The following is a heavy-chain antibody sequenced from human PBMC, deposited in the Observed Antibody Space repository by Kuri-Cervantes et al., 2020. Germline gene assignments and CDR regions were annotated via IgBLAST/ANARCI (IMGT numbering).Heavy chain of an antibody. Sequence: GGSLRLSCVGSGFTFSSYDMHWVRQVNGKGLEWVSTVTTTDYTFYVDSVKGRFTISRENARDSLYLQMNSLRAGDTAMYYCVRDNGDYVFDKWGQGTLVTVSS. CDR1: GFTFSSYD. V-gene: IGHV3-13*04. D-gene: IGHD4-17*01. J-gene: IGHJ4*02. CDR2: VTTTDYT. CDR3: VRDNGDYVFDK.